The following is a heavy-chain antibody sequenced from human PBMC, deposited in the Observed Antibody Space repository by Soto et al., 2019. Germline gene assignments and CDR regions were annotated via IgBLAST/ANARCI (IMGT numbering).Heavy chain of an antibody. J-gene: IGHJ4*02. CDR1: GFTFSHYA. D-gene: IGHD3-10*01. V-gene: IGHV3-64D*08. CDR3: VKVGVNSSGSGSYFFDY. CDR2: VGSDGTIT. Sequence: GESLKISCSASGFTFSHYAMHWVRQAPGRGLEYVSGVGSDGTITYQGDAVKGRFTISRDNSKNTLNLQMSSLRADDTAVYYCVKVGVNSSGSGSYFFDYWGQGTLVTVSS.